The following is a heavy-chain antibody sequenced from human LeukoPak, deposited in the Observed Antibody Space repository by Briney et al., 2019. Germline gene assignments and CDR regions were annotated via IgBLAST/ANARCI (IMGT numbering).Heavy chain of an antibody. CDR2: IKQDGSAK. Sequence: GGSLRLSCAASGFSFSSYWMSWVRQAPVKGLEWVSNIKQDGSAKYYVDSVKGRFTISRDNAKNSVHLQMNSLRAEDTAVYYCARRRLKGKYGDDSYWYFDLWGRGTLVTVSS. V-gene: IGHV3-7*01. J-gene: IGHJ2*01. CDR3: ARRRLKGKYGDDSYWYFDL. CDR1: GFSFSSYW. D-gene: IGHD4-17*01.